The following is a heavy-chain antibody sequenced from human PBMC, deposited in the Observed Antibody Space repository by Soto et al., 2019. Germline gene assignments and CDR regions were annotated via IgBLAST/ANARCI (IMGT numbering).Heavy chain of an antibody. V-gene: IGHV4-31*03. CDR3: ARDSVLRFLEYTSGAFDI. J-gene: IGHJ3*02. Sequence: QVQLQESGPGLVKPSQTLSLTCTVSGGSISSGGYYWSWIRQHPGKGLEWIGYIYYSGSTYYNPSLKSRVTISVDTSKNQFSLNLSSVTAADTAVYYCARDSVLRFLEYTSGAFDIWGQGTMVTVSS. CDR2: IYYSGST. CDR1: GGSISSGGYY. D-gene: IGHD3-3*01.